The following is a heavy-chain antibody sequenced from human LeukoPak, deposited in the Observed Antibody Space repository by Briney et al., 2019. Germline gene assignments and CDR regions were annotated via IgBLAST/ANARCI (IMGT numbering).Heavy chain of an antibody. CDR1: GFTFHNHG. CDR2: ISGSSSKT. V-gene: IGHV3-23*01. CDR3: AKYRLDANYYGCTFDI. Sequence: GGSLRLSCEASGFTFHNHGMSWVRQAPGKGLEWVSVISGSSSKTYYADSVRGRFTVSRDNSKNTLYLQMNSLRAEDTAVYYCAKYRLDANYYGCTFDIWGQGTMVTVSS. J-gene: IGHJ3*02. D-gene: IGHD3-10*01.